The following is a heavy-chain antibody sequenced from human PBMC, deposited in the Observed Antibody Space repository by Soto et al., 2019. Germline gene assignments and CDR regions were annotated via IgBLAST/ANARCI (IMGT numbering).Heavy chain of an antibody. Sequence: QVQLQQWGAGLLKPSETLSLTCAVYGGSFSGYYWSWIRQPPGKGLEWIGEINHSGSTNYNPSLKSRVTISVDTAKNQFSLKLRSVTAADTAVYYCARTLGGPRASGSRYYYYSGMDVWGQGTTVTVSS. D-gene: IGHD3-10*01. CDR3: ARTLGGPRASGSRYYYYSGMDV. V-gene: IGHV4-34*01. CDR1: GGSFSGYY. CDR2: INHSGST. J-gene: IGHJ6*02.